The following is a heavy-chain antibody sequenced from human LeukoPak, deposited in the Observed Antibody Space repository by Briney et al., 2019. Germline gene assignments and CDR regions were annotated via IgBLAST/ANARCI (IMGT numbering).Heavy chain of an antibody. V-gene: IGHV3-23*01. CDR3: ATEREKSLEY. D-gene: IGHD5-24*01. Sequence: GGSLRLSCAASEFTFSSYAMSWVRQAPGKGPEWVSAISRDGANTYYADSVKGRLTISRDMSLNILYLQMIDLRAEDTAVYYCATEREKSLEYWGQGTLVTVSS. CDR2: ISRDGANT. CDR1: EFTFSSYA. J-gene: IGHJ4*02.